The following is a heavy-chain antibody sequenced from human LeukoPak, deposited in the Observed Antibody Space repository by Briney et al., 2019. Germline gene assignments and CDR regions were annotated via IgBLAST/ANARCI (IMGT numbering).Heavy chain of an antibody. Sequence: ASVKVSCKVSGYTLTELSMHWVRQAPGKGLEWMGGFDPEDGETIYAQKFQGRVTMTEDTSTDTAYMELSSLRSEDTAVYYCAXXXXXXXXXIAAAGTFDPWGQGTLVTVSS. CDR2: FDPEDGET. CDR1: GYTLTELS. D-gene: IGHD6-13*01. CDR3: AXXXXXXXXXIAAAGTFDP. J-gene: IGHJ5*02. V-gene: IGHV1-24*01.